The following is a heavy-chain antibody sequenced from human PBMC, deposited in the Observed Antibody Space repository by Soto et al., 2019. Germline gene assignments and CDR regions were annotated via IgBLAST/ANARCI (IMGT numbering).Heavy chain of an antibody. D-gene: IGHD4-17*01. J-gene: IGHJ4*02. CDR3: AGRYGSRFDY. Sequence: PSETLSLTCTVSGGSISSYYWSWIRQSPGKGLEWIGYIYYSGSTNYNPSLKSRVTISVDTSKNQFSLKLSSVTAADTAVYYCAGRYGSRFDYWGQGTLVIVSS. V-gene: IGHV4-59*08. CDR2: IYYSGST. CDR1: GGSISSYY.